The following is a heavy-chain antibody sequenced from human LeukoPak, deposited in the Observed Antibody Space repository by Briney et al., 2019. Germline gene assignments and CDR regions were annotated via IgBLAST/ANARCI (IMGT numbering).Heavy chain of an antibody. D-gene: IGHD5-18*01. V-gene: IGHV1-2*02. CDR1: GYIFTDYF. CDR3: ARGGSEYSYGRYYFDY. CDR2: INPNSGGT. J-gene: IGHJ4*02. Sequence: ASVKVSCKASGYIFTDYFIHWLRQAPGQGLEWMGWINPNSGGTKYAEKFQGRVTMTRDTSISTAYMELSRLRSDDTAVYYCARGGSEYSYGRYYFDYWGQGTLVTVSS.